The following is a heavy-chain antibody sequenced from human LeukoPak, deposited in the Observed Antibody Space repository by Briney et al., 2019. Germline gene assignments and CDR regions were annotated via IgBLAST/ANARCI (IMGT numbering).Heavy chain of an antibody. Sequence: GGSLRLSCAASGFTFSSYAMHWVRQAPGKGLEWVAVISYDGSNKYYADSVKGRFTISRDISKNTLYLQMNSLRAEDTAVYYCARDWASGYIDYWGQGTLVTVSS. J-gene: IGHJ4*02. V-gene: IGHV3-30*04. D-gene: IGHD3-3*01. CDR3: ARDWASGYIDY. CDR2: ISYDGSNK. CDR1: GFTFSSYA.